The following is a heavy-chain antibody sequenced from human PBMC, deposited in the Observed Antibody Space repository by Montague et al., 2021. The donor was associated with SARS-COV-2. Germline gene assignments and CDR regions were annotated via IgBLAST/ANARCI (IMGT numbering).Heavy chain of an antibody. Sequence: SETLSLTCAVYGGSFSGYYWSWIRQPPGKGLEWIGEINQSGSTNYNPSLKSRVTLSVDTSKKQFSLKLSSLTAADTAVYYCARVAGGYYHDSSAYFDYWGQVSLVTVSS. J-gene: IGHJ4*02. CDR3: ARVAGGYYHDSSAYFDY. V-gene: IGHV4-34*01. CDR1: GGSFSGYY. D-gene: IGHD3-22*01. CDR2: INQSGST.